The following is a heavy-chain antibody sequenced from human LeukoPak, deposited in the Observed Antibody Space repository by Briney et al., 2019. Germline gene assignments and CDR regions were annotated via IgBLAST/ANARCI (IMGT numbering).Heavy chain of an antibody. J-gene: IGHJ4*02. CDR1: GFIFSSYA. CDR3: AKGGIASPGFDY. V-gene: IGHV3-23*01. D-gene: IGHD6-13*01. Sequence: GASLRLSCAASGFIFSSYAMSWVREAPGKGLECGSSISGSGGSTYSADSVKGRFTISRDNSKNTLYLQMNSLRAEDTAVYYCAKGGIASPGFDYWGQGTLVTVSS. CDR2: ISGSGGST.